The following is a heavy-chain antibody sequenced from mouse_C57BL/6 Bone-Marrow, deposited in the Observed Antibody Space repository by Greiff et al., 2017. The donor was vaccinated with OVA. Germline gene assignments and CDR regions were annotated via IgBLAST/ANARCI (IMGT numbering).Heavy chain of an antibody. CDR3: ARGDYYGSSDVGTWYYFDY. CDR2: ISDGGSYT. J-gene: IGHJ2*01. Sequence: EVQLVESGGGLVKPGGSLKLSCAASGFTFSSYAMSWVRQTPEKRLEWVATISDGGSYTYYPDNVKGRFTISRDNAKNNLYLQMSHLKSEDTAMYYCARGDYYGSSDVGTWYYFDYWGQGTTLTVSS. CDR1: GFTFSSYA. V-gene: IGHV5-4*01. D-gene: IGHD1-1*01.